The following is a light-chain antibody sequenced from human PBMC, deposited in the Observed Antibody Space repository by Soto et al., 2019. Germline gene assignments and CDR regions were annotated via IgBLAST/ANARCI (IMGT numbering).Light chain of an antibody. CDR1: QSVSSSY. J-gene: IGKJ1*01. CDR3: QQYESSLRT. Sequence: EIVLTQSPGTLSLSPGERATLSCRASQSVSSSYLAWYQQKPGQAPRLLIYGASSRATGIPDRFSGSGSGTDFTLTISRLEPVDFAVYYCQQYESSLRTFGQGTKVEIK. V-gene: IGKV3-20*01. CDR2: GAS.